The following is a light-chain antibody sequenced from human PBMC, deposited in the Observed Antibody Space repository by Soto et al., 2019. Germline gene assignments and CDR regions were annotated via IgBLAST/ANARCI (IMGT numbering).Light chain of an antibody. J-gene: IGKJ1*01. CDR2: GAS. CDR3: QQYGSSGT. V-gene: IGKV3-20*01. CDR1: SSVYGN. Sequence: EIVLTQSPATVSVSPGETTTLSCRASSSVYGNLAWYQQRHGQAPRLLIYGASTRASGVPARFSGSGSGTDFTLTISRLEPEDFAVYYCQQYGSSGTFGQGTKVDI.